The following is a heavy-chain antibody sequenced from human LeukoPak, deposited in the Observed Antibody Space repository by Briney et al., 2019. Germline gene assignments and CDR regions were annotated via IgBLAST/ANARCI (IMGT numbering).Heavy chain of an antibody. D-gene: IGHD1-26*01. CDR1: GYTFTGHY. J-gene: IGHJ4*02. V-gene: IGHV1-2*02. CDR3: ARDGSYSSFDY. Sequence: GASVKVSFKASGYTFTGHYMHWVRQAPGPGLEWMGWIIPNSGGTNYAQKFQGRVTMTRDTSITTAYMELSSLRSDDTAMYYCARDGSYSSFDYWGQGTLVTVSS. CDR2: IIPNSGGT.